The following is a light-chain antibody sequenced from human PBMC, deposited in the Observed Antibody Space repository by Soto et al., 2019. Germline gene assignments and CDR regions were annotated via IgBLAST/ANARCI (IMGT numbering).Light chain of an antibody. CDR1: QSISSW. CDR2: DAS. J-gene: IGKJ5*01. Sequence: DIQMTQSPSTLSASVGDIVTITCRASQSISSWLAWYQQKPGKAPKILIYDASSLESGVPSRFSGSGSGTECTLTISSLQPDDFATYYCQQYNSYSITFGQGTRLEIK. CDR3: QQYNSYSIT. V-gene: IGKV1-5*01.